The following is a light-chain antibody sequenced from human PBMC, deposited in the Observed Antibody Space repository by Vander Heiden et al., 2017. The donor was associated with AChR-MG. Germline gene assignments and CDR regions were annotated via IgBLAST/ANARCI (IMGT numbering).Light chain of an antibody. CDR1: QSIGSC. J-gene: IGKJ1*01. CDR3: QQYNSYPWT. CDR2: KAS. V-gene: IGKV1-5*03. Sequence: DIQMTQSPSTLSASVGDRVIITCRASQSIGSCLAWYQQKLGKAPKLLIYKASSLESGVPSRFSGSGSGTEFTLTISSLQPDDFATYYCQQYNSYPWTFGQGTKVEIK.